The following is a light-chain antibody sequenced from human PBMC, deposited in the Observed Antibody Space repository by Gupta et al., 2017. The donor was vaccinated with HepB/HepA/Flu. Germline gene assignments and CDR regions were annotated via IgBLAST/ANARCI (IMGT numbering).Light chain of an antibody. CDR2: NNN. CDR1: SSNIGSNT. CDR3: ATWDDSMNGYV. V-gene: IGLV1-44*01. Sequence: QSVLTQPPSASGRPGQRVTISCSGSSSNIGSNTVNWYQQLPGTAPKVLIYNNNQRPSGVPDRFSGSKSGTSASLAISGLQAEDEADYFCATWDDSMNGYVFGTGTKVTVL. J-gene: IGLJ1*01.